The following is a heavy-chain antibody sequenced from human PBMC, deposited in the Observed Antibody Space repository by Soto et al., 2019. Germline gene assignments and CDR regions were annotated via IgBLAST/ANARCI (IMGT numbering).Heavy chain of an antibody. V-gene: IGHV4-31*03. J-gene: IGHJ4*02. CDR2: IFYSGST. Sequence: QVQLQESGPRLVKPSQTLSLTCTVSGGSISSGGYYWSWIRQHPGKGLGWIGYIFYSGSTYYNPSLKSRVTISVDTSKNQFSLKLSSVTAADTAVYYCATSGSGSYKPTTFDYWGQGTLVTVSS. CDR1: GGSISSGGYY. D-gene: IGHD3-10*01. CDR3: ATSGSGSYKPTTFDY.